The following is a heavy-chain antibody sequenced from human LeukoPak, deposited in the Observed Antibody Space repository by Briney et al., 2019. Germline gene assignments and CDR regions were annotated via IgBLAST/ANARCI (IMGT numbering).Heavy chain of an antibody. Sequence: SVKVSCKASGGTFSSYAISWVRQAPGQGLEWMGGIIPIFGTANYAQKFQGRVTITTDESTSTAYMELSSLRSEDTAVYYCARGDYYGSGSPGIDYYYYYYMDVWGKGTTVTVSS. J-gene: IGHJ6*03. CDR1: GGTFSSYA. V-gene: IGHV1-69*05. CDR2: IIPIFGTA. D-gene: IGHD3-10*01. CDR3: ARGDYYGSGSPGIDYYYYYYMDV.